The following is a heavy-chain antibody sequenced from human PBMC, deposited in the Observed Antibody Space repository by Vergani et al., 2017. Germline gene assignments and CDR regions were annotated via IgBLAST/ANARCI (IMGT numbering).Heavy chain of an antibody. J-gene: IGHJ3*02. CDR2: IRGSRSYI. D-gene: IGHD3-22*01. Sequence: EVQLLESGGGLVQPGGSLRLSCAASGFTFSSYAMSWVRQAPGKGLEWVSAIRGSRSYIYYADSVKGRFTISRDNAKNSLYLQMNSLRAEDKAVYYCARGGHTXIVVVIIPDEQGLDAFDIWGQGTMVTVSS. V-gene: IGHV3-21*01. CDR1: GFTFSSYA. CDR3: ARGGHTXIVVVIIPDEQGLDAFDI.